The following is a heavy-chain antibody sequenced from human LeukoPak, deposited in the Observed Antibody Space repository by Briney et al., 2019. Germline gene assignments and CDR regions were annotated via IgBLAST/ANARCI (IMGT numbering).Heavy chain of an antibody. V-gene: IGHV4-4*02. CDR2: IYHSGST. J-gene: IGHJ4*02. D-gene: IGHD3-10*01. CDR3: ASYYYGSGSYYTIDC. Sequence: SGTLSLTCAVSGGSISSSNWWSWVRQPPGKGLEWIGEIYHSGSTNYNPSLKSRVTISVDKSKNQFSLKLSSVTAADTAVYYCASYYYGSGSYYTIDCWGQGTLVTVSS. CDR1: GGSISSSNW.